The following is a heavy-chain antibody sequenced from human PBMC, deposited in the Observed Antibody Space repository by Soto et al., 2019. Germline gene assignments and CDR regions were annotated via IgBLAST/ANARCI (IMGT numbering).Heavy chain of an antibody. V-gene: IGHV3-21*01. Sequence: GGSLRLSCAASGFTFSSYSMNWVRQAPGKGLEWVSSISSSSSYIYYADSVKGRFTISRDNAKNSLYLQMNSLRAEDTAVYYCATMRVLWFGELLGIFDYWGQGTLVTVSS. CDR3: ATMRVLWFGELLGIFDY. CDR2: ISSSSSYI. CDR1: GFTFSSYS. J-gene: IGHJ4*02. D-gene: IGHD3-10*01.